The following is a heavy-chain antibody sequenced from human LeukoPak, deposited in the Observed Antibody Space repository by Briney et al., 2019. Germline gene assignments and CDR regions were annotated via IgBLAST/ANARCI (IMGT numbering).Heavy chain of an antibody. CDR3: AKDFGRNLGGPGY. D-gene: IGHD1-14*01. J-gene: IGHJ4*02. CDR2: ISDNGGRT. Sequence: PGGSLRLSCAASGFTFSSYAMSWVRQAPGKGLEWVSAISDNGGRTYYADSVKGRFAISRDDSKSTLYLQMNSLRGEDTAVYYCAKDFGRNLGGPGYWGRGTLVIVSS. CDR1: GFTFSSYA. V-gene: IGHV3-23*01.